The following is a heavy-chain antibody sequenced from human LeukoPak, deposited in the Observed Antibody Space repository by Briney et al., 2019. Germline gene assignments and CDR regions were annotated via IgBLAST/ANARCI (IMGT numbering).Heavy chain of an antibody. Sequence: GGSLRLSCAASGFTFSSYEMNWVRQAPGKGLEWVSYISSSGRIIYYANSVKGRFTISRDNAKNSLYLQMNSLRAKDTAVYYCAELGITMIGGVWGKGTTVTISS. CDR1: GFTFSSYE. J-gene: IGHJ6*04. CDR2: ISSSGRII. V-gene: IGHV3-48*03. CDR3: AELGITMIGGV. D-gene: IGHD3-10*02.